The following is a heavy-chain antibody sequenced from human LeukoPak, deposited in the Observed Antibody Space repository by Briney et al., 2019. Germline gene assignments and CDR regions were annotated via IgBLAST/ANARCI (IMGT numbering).Heavy chain of an antibody. Sequence: GGSLRLSCEASGVTFSSYVMSWVRQAPGKGPEWVSGISGSGGGTYYADSVKGRFAISRDNSKNTPYLQMNSLRAEDTAVYYCLQKGPRGLPFDIWGQGKKVPVSS. CDR3: LQKGPRGLPFDI. CDR2: ISGSGGGT. CDR1: GVTFSSYV. J-gene: IGHJ3*02. V-gene: IGHV3-23*01.